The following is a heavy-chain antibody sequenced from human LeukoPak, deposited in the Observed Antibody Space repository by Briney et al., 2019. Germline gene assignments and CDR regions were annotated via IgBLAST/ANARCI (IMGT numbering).Heavy chain of an antibody. Sequence: SETLSLTCTVSGGSISTYSWCWIRQAAGKGLEWIGCFYTSGTTNYNPSLKSRVAMSVDTSKNQFSLRLSSVTAADTAVYYCARPGNYYFWRPYEDWGQGSLVTVSS. J-gene: IGHJ4*02. CDR2: FYTSGTT. CDR3: ARPGNYYFWRPYED. D-gene: IGHD3-3*01. CDR1: GGSISTYS. V-gene: IGHV4-4*07.